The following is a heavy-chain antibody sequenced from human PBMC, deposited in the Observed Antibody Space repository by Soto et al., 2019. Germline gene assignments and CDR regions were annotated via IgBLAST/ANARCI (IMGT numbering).Heavy chain of an antibody. V-gene: IGHV4-39*01. CDR3: ARQPGEVYYYDSSDRDYLDY. CDR2: IYYSGST. D-gene: IGHD3-22*01. Sequence: PSDTLSLTCTVSGGSISSSSYYWAWILQPPGKGLEWIGSIYYSGSTYYNPSLKSRVTISVDTSKNQFSLKLSSVTAADTAVYYCARQPGEVYYYDSSDRDYLDYCGQGTLVTVSS. J-gene: IGHJ4*02. CDR1: GGSISSSSYY.